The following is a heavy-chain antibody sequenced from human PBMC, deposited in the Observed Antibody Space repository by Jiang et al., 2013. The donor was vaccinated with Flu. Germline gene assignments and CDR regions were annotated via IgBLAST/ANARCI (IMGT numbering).Heavy chain of an antibody. CDR2: IVSDDXK. CDR3: TRTSPHYTSGSSYHNGFDI. J-gene: IGHJ3*02. D-gene: IGHD3-10*01. V-gene: IGHV2-26*01. Sequence: PTQTLTLTCTVSGFSLSHARMGVSWIRQPPGKALEWLAHIVSDDXKSYNTSLMSRLTISKDTSKSQVVLTMTNMDPVDTATYYCTRTSPHYTSGSSYHNGFDIWGQGTLVTVSS. CDR1: GFSLSHARMG.